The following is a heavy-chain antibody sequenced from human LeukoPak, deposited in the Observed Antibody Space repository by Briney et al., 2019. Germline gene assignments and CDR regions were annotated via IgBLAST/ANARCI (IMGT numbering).Heavy chain of an antibody. J-gene: IGHJ4*02. Sequence: GGSLRLSCAASGFTLSSYWMHWVRQAPGKGLVWVSRINGDGSSTSYTDSVKGRFTISRDNAKNTLYQQMNSLRAEDTAVYYCAREGIPAAGDYWGQGTLVTVSS. D-gene: IGHD6-13*01. CDR3: AREGIPAAGDY. CDR2: INGDGSST. V-gene: IGHV3-74*01. CDR1: GFTLSSYW.